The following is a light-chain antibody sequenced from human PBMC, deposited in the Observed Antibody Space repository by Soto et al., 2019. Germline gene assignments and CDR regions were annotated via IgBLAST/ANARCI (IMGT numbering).Light chain of an antibody. Sequence: QSVLTQPPSVSGAPGQRGTISCTGSSSNIGAGYDVHWYQQFPGTVPKLRIYGNDDRPSGVPDRFSGSKSGTSASLAITGLQAEDEADYYCQSHDPSLGGRVFGGGTKVTVL. J-gene: IGLJ3*02. CDR1: SSNIGAGYD. V-gene: IGLV1-40*01. CDR3: QSHDPSLGGRV. CDR2: GND.